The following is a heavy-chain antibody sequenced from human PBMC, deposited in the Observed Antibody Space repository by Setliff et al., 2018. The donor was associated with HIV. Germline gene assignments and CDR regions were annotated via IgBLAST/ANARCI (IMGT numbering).Heavy chain of an antibody. CDR3: TIPASSLAPN. Sequence: SETLSLTCTVSGASISSHNYYWGWIRQSPGKGLEWIASIRSSGDTHYNPSLQSRVIISVDTSNNQISLKLTSMTAADTAVYYCTIPASSLAPNWGRGTQVTVSS. V-gene: IGHV4-39*01. J-gene: IGHJ4*02. CDR2: IRSSGDT. CDR1: GASISSHNYY.